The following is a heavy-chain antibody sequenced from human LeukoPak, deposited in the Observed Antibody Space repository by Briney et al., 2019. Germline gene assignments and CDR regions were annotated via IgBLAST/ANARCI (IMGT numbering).Heavy chain of an antibody. D-gene: IGHD4-17*01. CDR2: INWNGGST. CDR1: GFTFDDYG. Sequence: PGGSLRLSCAASGFTFDDYGMSWVRQAPGKGLEWVSGINWNGGSTGYADSVKGRFTISRDNAKNSLYLQMNSLRAEDTALYYCARVMTTATAYYYYYMDVWGKGTTVTVSS. J-gene: IGHJ6*03. CDR3: ARVMTTATAYYYYYMDV. V-gene: IGHV3-20*04.